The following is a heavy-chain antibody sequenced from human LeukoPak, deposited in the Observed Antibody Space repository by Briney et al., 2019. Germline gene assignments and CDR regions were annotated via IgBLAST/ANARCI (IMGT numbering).Heavy chain of an antibody. V-gene: IGHV3-23*01. D-gene: IGHD4-17*01. J-gene: IGHJ4*02. CDR1: AFTFSCSA. CDR2: ITYSGANS. Sequence: GWSLTLSCAASAFTFSCSAMSWARKATGEGVKWVSLITYSGANSYYTDSVRGRFTISRDNSKNTLFLQMNSLRAEDTAVYYCAKSPGIGTYGDRSTAVDYWGQGTLVTVSS. CDR3: AKSPGIGTYGDRSTAVDY.